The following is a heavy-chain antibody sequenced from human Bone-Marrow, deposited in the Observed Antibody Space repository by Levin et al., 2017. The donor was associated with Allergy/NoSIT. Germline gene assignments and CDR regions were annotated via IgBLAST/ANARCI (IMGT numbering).Heavy chain of an antibody. D-gene: IGHD3-3*01. Sequence: SVKVSCKASGGSFRNYALNWVRQAPGQGPEWLGGIIPVLDEPSYEHKFRGRLTISADGSTTTAHMELSSLRTDDTAVYYCARGFRRFEWLAGSNHYTRSAMDVWGQGTTVTVSS. CDR3: ARGFRRFEWLAGSNHYTRSAMDV. CDR2: IIPVLDEP. CDR1: GGSFRNYA. V-gene: IGHV1-69*13. J-gene: IGHJ6*02.